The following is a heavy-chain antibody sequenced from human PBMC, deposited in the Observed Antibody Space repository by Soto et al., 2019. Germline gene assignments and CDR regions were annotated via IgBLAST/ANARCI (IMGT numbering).Heavy chain of an antibody. CDR2: ISSSSSTI. CDR1: GFTFSSYS. V-gene: IGHV3-48*01. Sequence: GGSLRLSCAASGFTFSSYSMNWVRQAPGKGLEWVSYISSSSSTIYYADSVKGRFTISRDNAKNSLYLQMNSLRAEDTAVYYCARRIAAAGNVYFDYWGQGTLVTVS. J-gene: IGHJ4*02. CDR3: ARRIAAAGNVYFDY. D-gene: IGHD6-13*01.